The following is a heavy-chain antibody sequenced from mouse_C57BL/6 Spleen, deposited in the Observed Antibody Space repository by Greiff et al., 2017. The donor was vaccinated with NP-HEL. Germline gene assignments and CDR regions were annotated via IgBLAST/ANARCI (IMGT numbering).Heavy chain of an antibody. CDR2: IYPGSGST. CDR3: EREKETAQATAWFAY. V-gene: IGHV1-55*01. D-gene: IGHD3-2*02. J-gene: IGHJ3*01. CDR1: GYTFTSYW. Sequence: QVQLQQSGAELVKPGASVKMSCKASGYTFTSYWITWVKQRPGQGLEWIGDIYPGSGSTNYNEKFKSKATLTVDTSSSTAYMQLSSLTSEDSAVYYCEREKETAQATAWFAYWGQGTLVTVSA.